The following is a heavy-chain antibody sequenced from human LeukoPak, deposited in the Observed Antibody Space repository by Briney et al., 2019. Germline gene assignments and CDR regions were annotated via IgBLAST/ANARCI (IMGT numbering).Heavy chain of an antibody. J-gene: IGHJ6*03. V-gene: IGHV4-4*07. D-gene: IGHD6-6*01. CDR1: GGSISSYY. Sequence: SETLSLTCTVSGGSISSYYWSWIRQPAGKGLEWIGRIYTSGSTNYNPSLKSRVTMSVDTSKNQFSLKLSSVTAADTAVYYCARDALEYSSWGYYYYYMDVWGKGTTVTVSS. CDR2: IYTSGST. CDR3: ARDALEYSSWGYYYYYMDV.